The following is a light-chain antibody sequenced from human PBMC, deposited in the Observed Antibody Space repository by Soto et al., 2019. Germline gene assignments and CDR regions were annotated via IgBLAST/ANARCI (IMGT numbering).Light chain of an antibody. CDR1: QSISNY. J-gene: IGKJ4*01. CDR3: QQSYGTPLT. Sequence: DIQMTQSPSSLSSSVGDIFTITCRSSQSISNYLNWYQQKPGKAPKLLIYAASSLQSGVPSRFSGSGSGTDFTLTISRLQPEDFATYYCQQSYGTPLTFDGGSMGDIK. V-gene: IGKV1-39*01. CDR2: AAS.